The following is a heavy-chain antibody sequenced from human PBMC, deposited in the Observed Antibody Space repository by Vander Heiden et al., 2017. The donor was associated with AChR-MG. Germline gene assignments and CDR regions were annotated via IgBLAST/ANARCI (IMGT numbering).Heavy chain of an antibody. Sequence: QVQLVQSGAEVKKPGASVKVPCKASGYPFTGYYMHWVRKAPGQGLEWMGWINPNSGGTNYAQKFQGRVTMTRDTSISTAYMELSRLRSDDTAVYYCARVLSGGGDIYYYYGMDVWGQGTTVTVSS. V-gene: IGHV1-2*02. CDR1: GYPFTGYY. CDR2: INPNSGGT. J-gene: IGHJ6*02. D-gene: IGHD2-21*01. CDR3: ARVLSGGGDIYYYYGMDV.